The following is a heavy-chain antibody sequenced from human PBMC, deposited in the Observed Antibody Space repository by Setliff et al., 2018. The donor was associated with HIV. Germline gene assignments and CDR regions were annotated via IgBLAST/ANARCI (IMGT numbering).Heavy chain of an antibody. CDR1: GFSFPSYG. D-gene: IGHD7-27*01. Sequence: GGSLRLSCEVSGFSFPSYGMHWVRQAPGKGLEWVSSISSRSTSIYYADSVKGRFSISRDNSKNTLYLQMNSLRAEDTAIYYCARDFHLGIGDGFDLWGQGTMVTVSS. CDR2: ISSRSTSI. V-gene: IGHV3-21*01. CDR3: ARDFHLGIGDGFDL. J-gene: IGHJ3*01.